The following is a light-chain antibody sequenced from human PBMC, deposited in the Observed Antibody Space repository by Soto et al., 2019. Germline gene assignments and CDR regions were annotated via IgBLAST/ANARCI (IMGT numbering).Light chain of an antibody. V-gene: IGKV1-39*01. CDR3: QQSYRSPLT. Sequence: DIQMTQSPSSLSASVGDRVAITCRASQTIDTYLNWYQQRPGKAPKLLIYASSSLQSGVPSRFSGSGSGTDFTLTICSLQPEDFATYYCQQSYRSPLTFGGGTKVEIK. CDR2: ASS. J-gene: IGKJ4*01. CDR1: QTIDTY.